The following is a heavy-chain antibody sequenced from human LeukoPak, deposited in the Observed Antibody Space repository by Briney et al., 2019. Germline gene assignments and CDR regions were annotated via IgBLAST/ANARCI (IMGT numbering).Heavy chain of an antibody. CDR1: GYTFATDW. Sequence: GESLKISCRGSGYTFATDWIAWVRQMPGKGLEWMGIIDPGDSDTRYSPSFQGQVTISADKSISTAYLQWGSLKASDTAMYYCARVYSSGWYYFDSWGRGTLVTVSS. CDR2: IDPGDSDT. CDR3: ARVYSSGWYYFDS. J-gene: IGHJ4*02. V-gene: IGHV5-51*01. D-gene: IGHD6-19*01.